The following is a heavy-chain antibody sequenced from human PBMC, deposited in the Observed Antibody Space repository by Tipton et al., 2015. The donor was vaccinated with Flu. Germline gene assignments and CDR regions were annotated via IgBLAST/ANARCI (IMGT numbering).Heavy chain of an antibody. J-gene: IGHJ4*02. Sequence: TLSLTCTVSGYSISSGYYWGWIRQPPGKGLEWIGSIYHSGSTYYNPSLKSRVTISVDTSKNQFSLELTSVTAADTAVYYCARESPPDYWGQGILVTVSS. CDR1: GYSISSGYY. V-gene: IGHV4-38-2*02. CDR3: ARESPPDY. CDR2: IYHSGST.